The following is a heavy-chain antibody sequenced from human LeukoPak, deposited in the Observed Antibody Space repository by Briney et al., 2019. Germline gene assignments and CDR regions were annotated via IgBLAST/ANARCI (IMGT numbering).Heavy chain of an antibody. CDR3: AKLGYYYYLDV. V-gene: IGHV4-4*07. J-gene: IGHJ6*03. CDR2: IYPSGST. Sequence: SETLSLTCTVSGGFLSTYYWSWVRQPAGKGLEWIGRIYPSGSTNYNPSLKSRVSMAVDTSKNQFSLKLYSVTAADTAVYYCAKLGYYYYLDVWGKGITVTVSS. CDR1: GGFLSTYY. D-gene: IGHD3-16*01.